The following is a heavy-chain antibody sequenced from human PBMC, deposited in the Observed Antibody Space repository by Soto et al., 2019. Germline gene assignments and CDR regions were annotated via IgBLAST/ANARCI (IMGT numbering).Heavy chain of an antibody. CDR3: ARDSSSWPYYYGMDV. Sequence: QVQLQESGPGLVKPSQTLSLTCTVSGGSISSGGYYWSWIRQHPGKGLEWIGYIYYSGSTYYNPSLKSRVTISVDTSKNQFSLKLSSVTAADTAVYYCARDSSSWPYYYGMDVWGQETTVTVSS. D-gene: IGHD6-13*01. V-gene: IGHV4-31*03. CDR2: IYYSGST. CDR1: GGSISSGGYY. J-gene: IGHJ6*02.